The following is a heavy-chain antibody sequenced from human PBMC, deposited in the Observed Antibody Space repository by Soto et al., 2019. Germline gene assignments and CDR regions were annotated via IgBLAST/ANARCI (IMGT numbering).Heavy chain of an antibody. Sequence: PSETLSLTCTVSGGSISSYYWSWIRQPPGKGLEWIGYIYYSGSTNYNPSLKSRVTISVDTSKNQFSLKLSAVTAADTAVYYCARHESIRLGGYFDYWGQGSLVTVSS. CDR1: GGSISSYY. CDR3: ARHESIRLGGYFDY. J-gene: IGHJ4*02. CDR2: IYYSGST. V-gene: IGHV4-59*08. D-gene: IGHD3-22*01.